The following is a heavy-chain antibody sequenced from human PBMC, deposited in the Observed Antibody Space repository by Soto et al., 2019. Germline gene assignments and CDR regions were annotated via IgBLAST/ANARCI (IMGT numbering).Heavy chain of an antibody. CDR1: GFSLSTSGMC. J-gene: IGHJ4*02. Sequence: SGPTLVNPTQTLTLTCTFSGFSLSTSGMCVSWIRQPPGKALEWLARIDWDDDKYYSTSLKTRLTISKDTSKNQVVLTMTNMGPVDTATYYCARTDLQLERHYFDYWGQGNLVTVSS. CDR3: ARTDLQLERHYFDY. D-gene: IGHD1-1*01. V-gene: IGHV2-70*11. CDR2: IDWDDDK.